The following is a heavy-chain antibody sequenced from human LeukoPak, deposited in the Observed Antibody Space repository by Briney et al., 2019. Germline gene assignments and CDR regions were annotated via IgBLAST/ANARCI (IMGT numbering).Heavy chain of an antibody. Sequence: GGALTLSCAASGCTFSSYCIQWVLRPPGKRVGGGAVILYDGSRKYYEHSVKGRLTISRDNSKNKLYLQMNGVRAEDTAVYYCAKGAGYSYGYEVDYWGQGNLITVSS. V-gene: IGHV3-30*02. CDR3: AKGAGYSYGYEVDY. D-gene: IGHD5-18*01. CDR2: ILYDGSRK. CDR1: GCTFSSYC. J-gene: IGHJ4*02.